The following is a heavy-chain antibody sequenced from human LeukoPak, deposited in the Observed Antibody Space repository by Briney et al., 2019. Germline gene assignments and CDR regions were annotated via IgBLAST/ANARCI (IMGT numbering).Heavy chain of an antibody. CDR1: GGSFSGYY. D-gene: IGHD3-10*01. V-gene: IGHV4-34*01. Sequence: SETLSLTCAVYGGSFSGYYWSWIRQPPGKGLGGIEDINHSGSTNYNPSLKSRVTISVDTSKNQFSLKLRSVTAADTAVYYCARGITMVRGVTRGNWFDPWGQGTLVTVSS. J-gene: IGHJ5*02. CDR2: INHSGST. CDR3: ARGITMVRGVTRGNWFDP.